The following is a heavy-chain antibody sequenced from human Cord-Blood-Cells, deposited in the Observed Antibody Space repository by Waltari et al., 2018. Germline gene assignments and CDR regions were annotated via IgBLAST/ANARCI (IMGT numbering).Heavy chain of an antibody. CDR1: GFTFRSYA. Sequence: QVQLVESGGGVVQPGRSLRLSCEASGFTFRSYAMPWVGQAPGKGLEWVAVISYDGSNKYYADSVKGRFTISRDNSKNTLYLQMNSLRAEDTAVYYCARAGGGILTGNDYWGQGTLVTVSS. CDR2: ISYDGSNK. CDR3: ARAGGGILTGNDY. D-gene: IGHD3-9*01. V-gene: IGHV3-30-3*01. J-gene: IGHJ4*02.